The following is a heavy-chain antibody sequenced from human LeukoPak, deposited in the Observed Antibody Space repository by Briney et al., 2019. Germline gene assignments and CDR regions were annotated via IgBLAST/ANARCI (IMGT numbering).Heavy chain of an antibody. CDR3: ARGGSGSGYHYYYYYMDV. CDR2: ISYDGSNK. V-gene: IGHV3-30*04. D-gene: IGHD3-22*01. Sequence: GGSLRLSCAASGFTFSSYAMHWVRQAPGKGLEWVAVISYDGSNKYYADSVKGRFTISRDNANNTLYLQMNSLRVEDTAVYYCARGGSGSGYHYYYYYMDVWGKGTTVTISS. J-gene: IGHJ6*03. CDR1: GFTFSSYA.